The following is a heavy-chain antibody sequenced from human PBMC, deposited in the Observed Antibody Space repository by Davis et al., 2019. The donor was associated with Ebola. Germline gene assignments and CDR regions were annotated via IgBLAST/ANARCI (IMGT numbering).Heavy chain of an antibody. CDR1: GYTFTSYY. D-gene: IGHD5-18*01. Sequence: ASVKVSCKASGYTFTSYYMHWVRQAPGQGLEWMGIINPSGGSTSYAQKFQGRVTMTRDTSTSTVYMELSSLRSEDTAVYYCARDKRQWIQRSYYYYMDVWGKGTTVTVSS. CDR2: INPSGGST. J-gene: IGHJ6*03. V-gene: IGHV1-46*01. CDR3: ARDKRQWIQRSYYYYMDV.